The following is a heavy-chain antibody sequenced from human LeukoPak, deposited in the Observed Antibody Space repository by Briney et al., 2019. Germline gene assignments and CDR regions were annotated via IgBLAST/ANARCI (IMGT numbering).Heavy chain of an antibody. CDR3: ARSRGTTVYYYYMDV. CDR2: MNPNSGNT. J-gene: IGHJ6*03. CDR1: GYTFSSFD. Sequence: GASVKVSCKASGYTFSSFDINWVRQVTGQGLEWMGWMNPNSGNTGYAQKFVGRVTMTRNTSINTAYMELSSLRSEASAVYYCARSRGTTVYYYYMDVWGRGTTVTVSS. D-gene: IGHD1-1*01. V-gene: IGHV1-8*01.